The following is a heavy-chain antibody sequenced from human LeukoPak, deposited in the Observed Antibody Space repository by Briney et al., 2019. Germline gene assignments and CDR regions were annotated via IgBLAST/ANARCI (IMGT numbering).Heavy chain of an antibody. D-gene: IGHD6-19*01. J-gene: IGHJ4*02. CDR2: ISSNGGST. CDR1: GFTFSSYA. V-gene: IGHV3-64*01. CDR3: ARGRRYSSGWYFDY. Sequence: TGGSLRLSCAASGFTFSSYAMHWVRQAPGKGLEYVSAISSNGGSTYYANSVKGRFTISRDNSKNTLYLQMGSLRAEDMAVYYCARGRRYSSGWYFDYWGQGTLVTVSS.